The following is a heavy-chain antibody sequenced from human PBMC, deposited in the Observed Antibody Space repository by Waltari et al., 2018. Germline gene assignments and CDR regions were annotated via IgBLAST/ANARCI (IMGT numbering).Heavy chain of an antibody. CDR1: GFIFDIYW. Sequence: EVQLVESGGGLVQPGGSLRLSCAASGFIFDIYWMHWVRQAPGKGLVWVSGINGNGSMTDSADSVRGRFTISRDTAKNTLYLQMNGLRAEETALYYCARDQGTGGGEIDYWGQGTLVSVSS. CDR3: ARDQGTGGGEIDY. D-gene: IGHD3-16*01. V-gene: IGHV3-74*01. J-gene: IGHJ4*02. CDR2: INGNGSMT.